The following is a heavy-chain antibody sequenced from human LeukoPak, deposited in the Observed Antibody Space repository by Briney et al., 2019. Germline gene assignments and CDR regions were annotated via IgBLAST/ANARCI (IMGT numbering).Heavy chain of an antibody. Sequence: GGSLRLSCAASGFTFSSYGMSWVRQAPGKGLEWVSVIYSGGSTYYADSVKGRFTISRDNSKNTLYLQMNSLRAEDTAVYYCASMAWDVWGQGTTVTVSS. J-gene: IGHJ6*02. CDR1: GFTFSSYG. V-gene: IGHV3-53*01. D-gene: IGHD3-10*01. CDR2: IYSGGST. CDR3: ASMAWDV.